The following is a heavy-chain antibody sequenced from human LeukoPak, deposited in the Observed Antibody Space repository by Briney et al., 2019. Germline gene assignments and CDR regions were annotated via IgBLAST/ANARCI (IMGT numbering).Heavy chain of an antibody. CDR3: ARGEYYYDSSGYSAEVADY. D-gene: IGHD3-22*01. V-gene: IGHV3-21*01. J-gene: IGHJ4*02. CDR1: GFTFSSYS. CDR2: ISSSSSYI. Sequence: GGSLGLSCAASGFTFSSYSMNWVRQAPGKGLEWVSSISSSSSYIYYADSVKGRFTISRDNAKNSLYLQMNSLRAEDPAVYYCARGEYYYDSSGYSAEVADYWGQGTLVTVSS.